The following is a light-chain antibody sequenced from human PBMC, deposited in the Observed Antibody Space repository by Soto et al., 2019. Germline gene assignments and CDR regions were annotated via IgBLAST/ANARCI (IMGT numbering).Light chain of an antibody. CDR3: SSYTNSGTVL. CDR2: NDR. J-gene: IGLJ2*01. Sequence: QSALTQPASVSGSPGQSITISCTGTSSDVGGYDYVSWYQQYAGKAPKLTIYNDRNRPSGVSNRFSGSKSGNTASLTISGLQPEDEADYFCSSYTNSGTVLFGGGTQLTVL. V-gene: IGLV2-14*01. CDR1: SSDVGGYDY.